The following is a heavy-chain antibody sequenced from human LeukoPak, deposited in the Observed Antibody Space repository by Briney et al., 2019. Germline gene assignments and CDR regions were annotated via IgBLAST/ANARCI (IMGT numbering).Heavy chain of an antibody. CDR1: GGSISSYY. V-gene: IGHV4-59*01. CDR3: ARSQGNWFDP. CDR2: IYYSGST. Sequence: PSETLSLTCTVSGGSISSYYWSWIRQPPGKGLEWIGYIYYSGSTNYNPSLKSRVTISVDTSKNQISLKLSSLTAADTAVYYCARSQGNWFDPWGQGTLVTVSS. J-gene: IGHJ5*02.